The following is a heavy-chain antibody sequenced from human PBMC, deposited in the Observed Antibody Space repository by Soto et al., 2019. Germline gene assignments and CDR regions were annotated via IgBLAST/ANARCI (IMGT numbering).Heavy chain of an antibody. J-gene: IGHJ4*02. CDR1: GFTFSSYW. D-gene: IGHD6-13*01. Sequence: GGSLRLSCAASGFTFSSYWMHWVRQAPGKGLVWVSRINSDGSSTSYADSVKGRFTISRDNAKNTLYLQMNSLRAEDTAVYYCASAPSGYSSSWYDYWGQGTLVTSPQ. CDR2: INSDGSST. V-gene: IGHV3-74*01. CDR3: ASAPSGYSSSWYDY.